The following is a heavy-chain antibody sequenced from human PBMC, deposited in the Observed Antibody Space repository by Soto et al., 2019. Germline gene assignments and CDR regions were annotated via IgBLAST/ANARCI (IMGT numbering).Heavy chain of an antibody. Sequence: SETLSLTCTVSGGSISSGGYFWSWIRQPPGKGLEWIGHVYNIGSTYSNPSLTSRVTISVDTSKNQFSLRLSFVTAADTAVYYCARGPAGDKVAYWGQGTLVTVS. CDR2: VYNIGST. J-gene: IGHJ4*02. CDR3: ARGPAGDKVAY. V-gene: IGHV4-30-4*01. D-gene: IGHD7-27*01. CDR1: GGSISSGGYF.